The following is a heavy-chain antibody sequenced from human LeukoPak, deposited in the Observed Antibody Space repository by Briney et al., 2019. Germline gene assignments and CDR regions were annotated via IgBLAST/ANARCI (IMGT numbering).Heavy chain of an antibody. V-gene: IGHV3-53*01. CDR3: AKGCGGNCYPPTY. CDR2: IYSGGTT. D-gene: IGHD2-15*01. J-gene: IGHJ4*02. CDR1: GFTVGSNY. Sequence: GGSLRLSCAASGFTVGSNYMSWVRQAPGKGLEWVSVIYSGGTTYYADSVKGRFTISRHNSKNTLYLQMNSLRAEDTALYYCAKGCGGNCYPPTYWGQGTLVTVSS.